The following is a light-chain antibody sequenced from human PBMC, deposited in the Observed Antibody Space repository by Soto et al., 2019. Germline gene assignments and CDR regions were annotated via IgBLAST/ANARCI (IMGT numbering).Light chain of an antibody. V-gene: IGKV3-20*01. Sequence: EIVLTQSPGTLSLSPGEIATLSCRASQSVSSSYLAWYQPKPGQAPRLLIYGASSSATGIPDRFSGSGSGTDFTHTISRLEPEDVAVYYCQQYGSSPTFGGGTKVESK. J-gene: IGKJ4*01. CDR3: QQYGSSPT. CDR2: GAS. CDR1: QSVSSSY.